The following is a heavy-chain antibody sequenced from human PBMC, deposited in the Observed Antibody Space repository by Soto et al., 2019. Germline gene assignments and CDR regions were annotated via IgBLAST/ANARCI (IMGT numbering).Heavy chain of an antibody. CDR2: ISSSSSYI. CDR3: ARAPGYCSSTSCYINY. J-gene: IGHJ4*02. CDR1: GFTFSSYS. V-gene: IGHV3-21*01. Sequence: GGSLRLSCAASGFTFSSYSMNWVRQAPGKGLEWVSSISSSSSYIYYADSVKGRFTISRDNAKNSLYLQMNSLRAEDTAVYYCARAPGYCSSTSCYINYWGQGTLVTVSS. D-gene: IGHD2-2*02.